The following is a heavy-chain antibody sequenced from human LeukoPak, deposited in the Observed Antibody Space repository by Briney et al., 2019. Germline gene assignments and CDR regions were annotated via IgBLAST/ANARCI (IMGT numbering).Heavy chain of an antibody. CDR3: ARDCERGYSYGLC. D-gene: IGHD5-18*01. V-gene: IGHV3-21*01. J-gene: IGHJ4*02. CDR1: GFTFSSYS. Sequence: GGSLRLSCAASGFTFSSYSMNWVRQAPGKGLEWVSFISSSRSYIYYADSVKGRFTISRDNAKNSVYLQMNSLRAEDTAVYYCARDCERGYSYGLCWGQGTLVTVSS. CDR2: ISSSRSYI.